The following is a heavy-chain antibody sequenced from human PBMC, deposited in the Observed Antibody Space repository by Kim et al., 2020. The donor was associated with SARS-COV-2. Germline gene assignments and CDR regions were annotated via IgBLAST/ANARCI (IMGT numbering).Heavy chain of an antibody. CDR2: IIPIFGTA. J-gene: IGHJ3*02. V-gene: IGHV1-69*13. CDR1: GGTFRSYD. CDR3: ARENSSSWSGDAFDI. Sequence: SVKVSCKASGGTFRSYDISWVRQAPGQGLEWMGGIIPIFGTANYAQKFQGSVTITADESTSTAYMELSSLRSEDTAVYYCARENSSSWSGDAFDIWGQGTMVTVSS. D-gene: IGHD6-13*01.